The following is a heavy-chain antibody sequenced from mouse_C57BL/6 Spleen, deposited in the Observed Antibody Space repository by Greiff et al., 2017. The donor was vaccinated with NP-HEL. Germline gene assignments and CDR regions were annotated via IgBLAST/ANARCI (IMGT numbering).Heavy chain of an antibody. CDR1: GYTFTSYW. Sequence: QVQLQQPGAELVMPGASVKLSCKASGYTFTSYWMHWVKQRPGRGLEWIGEIDPSDSYTNYNQKFKGKSTLTVDKSSSTAYMQLSSLTSEDSAVYYCARYGSPYYYAMDYWGQGTSVTVSS. J-gene: IGHJ4*01. D-gene: IGHD1-1*01. CDR3: ARYGSPYYYAMDY. V-gene: IGHV1-69*01. CDR2: IDPSDSYT.